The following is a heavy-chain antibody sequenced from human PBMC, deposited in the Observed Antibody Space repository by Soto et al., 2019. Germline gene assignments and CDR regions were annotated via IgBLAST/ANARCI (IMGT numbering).Heavy chain of an antibody. CDR1: GGTFSSYA. CDR2: IIPIFGTA. Sequence: QVQLVQSGAEVKKPGSSVKVSCKASGGTFSSYAISWVRQAPGQGLEWMGGIIPIFGTANYAQKFQGRVTITAXXSXSXXYMELSSLRSEDTAVYYCARPYTATVHYYYYGMDVWGQGTTVTVSS. D-gene: IGHD5-18*01. CDR3: ARPYTATVHYYYYGMDV. V-gene: IGHV1-69*12. J-gene: IGHJ6*02.